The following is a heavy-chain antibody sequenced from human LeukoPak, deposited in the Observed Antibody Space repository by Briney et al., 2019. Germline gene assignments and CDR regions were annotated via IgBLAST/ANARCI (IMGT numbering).Heavy chain of an antibody. CDR2: ISGSGGTT. V-gene: IGHV3-23*01. CDR3: AKEAADIVVVPAAMMDS. CDR1: GFTFSSNS. D-gene: IGHD2-2*01. J-gene: IGHJ5*01. Sequence: GGSLRLSCAASGFTFSSNSMSWIRQAPGKGLEWVSAISGSGGTTYYANSVKGRFTISRDNSKNTLYLQMNSLRAEDTAVYYCAKEAADIVVVPAAMMDSWGQGTLVTVSS.